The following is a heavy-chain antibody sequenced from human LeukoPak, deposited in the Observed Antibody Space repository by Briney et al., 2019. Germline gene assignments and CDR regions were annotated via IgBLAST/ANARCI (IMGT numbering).Heavy chain of an antibody. J-gene: IGHJ4*02. CDR3: ARALLNTDCGSNSNPD. D-gene: IGHD1-26*01. CDR2: INPNSGDS. V-gene: IGHV1-2*02. Sequence: ASVTVSCKASVYTFTYYYMHWVRQAPGQGLEWMGCINPNSGDSKYAQKFQGRVTITRDTSIATVYMEMNRLRSDDTAVYYCARALLNTDCGSNSNPDWGRGTLVTVSS. CDR1: VYTFTYYY.